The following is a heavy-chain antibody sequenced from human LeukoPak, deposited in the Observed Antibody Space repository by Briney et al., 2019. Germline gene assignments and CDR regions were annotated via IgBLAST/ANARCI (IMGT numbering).Heavy chain of an antibody. D-gene: IGHD5-24*01. Sequence: ASVKVSCKASGYTFTNYGISWVRQAPGQGLEWMGWMNPNSGNTGYAQKFQGRVTITRNTSISTAYMELSSLRSEDTAVYYCARGPGDGYINWFDPWGQGTLVTVSS. V-gene: IGHV1-8*03. CDR1: GYTFTNYG. CDR3: ARGPGDGYINWFDP. J-gene: IGHJ5*02. CDR2: MNPNSGNT.